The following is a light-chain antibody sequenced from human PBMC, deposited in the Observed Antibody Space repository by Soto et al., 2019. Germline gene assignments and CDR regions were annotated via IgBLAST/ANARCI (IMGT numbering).Light chain of an antibody. CDR2: AAS. CDR1: QSITTY. V-gene: IGKV1-39*01. CDR3: QQSYSTPPT. J-gene: IGKJ4*01. Sequence: DIQMTQSPSSLSASVGDRVTITCRASQSITTYLNWYQQKPGKAPKLLIYAASSLQSGVPSRFSGSGSGTDFTLTISGXQPEDFATYYCQQSYSTPPTFGGGTKVDIK.